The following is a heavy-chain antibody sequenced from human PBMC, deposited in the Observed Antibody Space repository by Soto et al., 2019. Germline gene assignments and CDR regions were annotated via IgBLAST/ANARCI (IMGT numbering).Heavy chain of an antibody. CDR2: SSSSSSYI. CDR3: ARDTGALTYYYDSSGGYYGMDV. D-gene: IGHD3-22*01. J-gene: IGHJ6*02. CDR1: GFTLSSYS. V-gene: IGHV3-21*01. Sequence: EVQLVESGGGLVKPGGSLRLSCAASGFTLSSYSMNWVRQAPGKGLEWVSSSSSSSSYIYYADSVKGRFTISRDNAKNSLYRQMNGLRAEDTAVYYCARDTGALTYYYDSSGGYYGMDVWGQGTTVTVSS.